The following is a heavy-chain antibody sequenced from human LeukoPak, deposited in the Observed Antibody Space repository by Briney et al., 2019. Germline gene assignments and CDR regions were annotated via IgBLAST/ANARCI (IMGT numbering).Heavy chain of an antibody. V-gene: IGHV3-30-3*01. CDR3: AREAYDTSGYYRLFDY. CDR2: ISHDGSIT. CDR1: GFTFTTHA. J-gene: IGHJ4*02. Sequence: GGSLRLSCVASGFTFTTHAMDWVRQAPGKGLEWVAVISHDGSITYYGDSVKGRFTISRDNSKSTLYLQMNSLRAEDTAVYYCAREAYDTSGYYRLFDYWGQGTLVTVSS. D-gene: IGHD3-22*01.